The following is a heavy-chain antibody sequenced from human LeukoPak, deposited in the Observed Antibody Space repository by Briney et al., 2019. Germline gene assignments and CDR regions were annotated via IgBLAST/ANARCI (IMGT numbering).Heavy chain of an antibody. CDR2: IYYSGST. J-gene: IGHJ6*03. Sequence: SETLSLTCTISGGSISSGDYYWSWIRQPPGKGLEWIGYIYYSGSTYYNPSLKSRVTISVDTSKNQFSLKLSSVTAADTAVYYCAREGYYYYMDVWGKGTTVTVSS. V-gene: IGHV4-30-4*08. CDR3: AREGYYYYMDV. CDR1: GGSISSGDYY.